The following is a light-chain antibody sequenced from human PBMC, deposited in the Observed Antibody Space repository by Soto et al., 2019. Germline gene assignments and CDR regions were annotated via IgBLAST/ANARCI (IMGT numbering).Light chain of an antibody. CDR1: QSISSY. J-gene: IGKJ5*01. Sequence: DLQMTQSPSSLSASVGDRVTITCRASQSISSYLNWYQQKPGKAPKLLIYAASSLQSGVPLRFSGSGSGTEFTLTISSLQPEDFATYYCQQSYSVPPITFGQGTRLEIK. V-gene: IGKV1-39*01. CDR3: QQSYSVPPIT. CDR2: AAS.